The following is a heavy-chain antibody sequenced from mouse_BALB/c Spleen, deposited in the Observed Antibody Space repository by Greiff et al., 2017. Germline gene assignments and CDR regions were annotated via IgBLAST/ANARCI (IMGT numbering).Heavy chain of an antibody. Sequence: VQLQQSGAELVKPGASVKLSCTASGFNIKDTYMHWVKQRPEQGLEWIGRIDPANGNTKYDPKFQGKATITADTSSNTAYLQLSSLTSEDTAVYYCARSRYRYGYFDVWGAGTTVTVSS. CDR3: ARSRYRYGYFDV. CDR1: GFNIKDTY. J-gene: IGHJ1*01. CDR2: IDPANGNT. D-gene: IGHD2-14*01. V-gene: IGHV14-3*02.